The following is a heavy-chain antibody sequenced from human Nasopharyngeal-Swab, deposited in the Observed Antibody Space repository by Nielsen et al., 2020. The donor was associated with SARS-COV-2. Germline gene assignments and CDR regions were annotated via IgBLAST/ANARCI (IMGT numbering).Heavy chain of an antibody. Sequence: WIRQPPGKGLEWIGEINHSGSTNYNPSLKSRVTISVATSKNQFSLKLSSVTAADTAVYYCARGQGPRHYYDSSGYYYDVLGRGYYFDYWGQGTLVTVSS. D-gene: IGHD3-22*01. V-gene: IGHV4-34*01. CDR2: INHSGST. CDR3: ARGQGPRHYYDSSGYYYDVLGRGYYFDY. J-gene: IGHJ4*02.